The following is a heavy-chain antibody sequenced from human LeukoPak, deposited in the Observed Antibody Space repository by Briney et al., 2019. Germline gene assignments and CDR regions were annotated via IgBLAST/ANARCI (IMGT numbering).Heavy chain of an antibody. CDR2: ISGSGGST. D-gene: IGHD1-26*01. CDR3: AKDLSGSRDAFDI. V-gene: IGHV3-23*01. Sequence: GGSLRLSCAASGFTFSSYAMSWVRQAPGKGLEWVSAISGSGGSTYYADSVKGRFTIFRDNSKNTLYLQMNSLRAEDTAVYYCAKDLSGSRDAFDIWGQGTMVTVSS. J-gene: IGHJ3*02. CDR1: GFTFSSYA.